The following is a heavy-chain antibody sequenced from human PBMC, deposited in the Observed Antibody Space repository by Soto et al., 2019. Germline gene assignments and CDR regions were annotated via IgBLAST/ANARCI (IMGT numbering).Heavy chain of an antibody. V-gene: IGHV3-7*01. D-gene: IGHD3-16*01. J-gene: IGHJ6*02. Sequence: EGQLVESGGGLVQPGGSLRLSGTASGFTFRSYWMSWVRQAPGKGLDLVANIKHDGSEKNYVDSVKGRFTISTDNAKNSVVLQMNSLRAEDTAVYYCARQGGRRTYYYSNGMDVWGQGTTVTVSS. CDR3: ARQGGRRTYYYSNGMDV. CDR1: GFTFRSYW. CDR2: IKHDGSEK.